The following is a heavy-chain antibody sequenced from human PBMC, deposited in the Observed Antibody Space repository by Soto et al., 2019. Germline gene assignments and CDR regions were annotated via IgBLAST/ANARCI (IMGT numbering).Heavy chain of an antibody. CDR1: GYTFTGYY. D-gene: IGHD3-10*01. Sequence: ASVKVSCKASGYTFTGYYMHWVRQAPGQGLEWMGWINPNSGGTNYAQKFQGWVTMTRDTSISTAYMELSRLRSDDTAVYYCARPYYYGSGNAYNWFDPWGQGTLVTVSS. CDR2: INPNSGGT. J-gene: IGHJ5*02. CDR3: ARPYYYGSGNAYNWFDP. V-gene: IGHV1-2*04.